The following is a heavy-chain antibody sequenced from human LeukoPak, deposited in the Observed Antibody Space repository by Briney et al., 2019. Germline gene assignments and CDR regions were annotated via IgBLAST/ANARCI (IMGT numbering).Heavy chain of an antibody. CDR2: ISSNGGST. CDR1: GFTFSSYA. CDR3: VKAGNYDVLTGYYNVPPFDY. D-gene: IGHD3-9*01. J-gene: IGHJ4*02. V-gene: IGHV3-64D*06. Sequence: PWGSLRLSCSASGFTFSSYAMHWVRQAPGKGLEYVSAISSNGGSTYYADSGKGRFTISRDNSKNTPYLQMSSLRAEDTAVYYCVKAGNYDVLTGYYNVPPFDYWGQRNLGSGSS.